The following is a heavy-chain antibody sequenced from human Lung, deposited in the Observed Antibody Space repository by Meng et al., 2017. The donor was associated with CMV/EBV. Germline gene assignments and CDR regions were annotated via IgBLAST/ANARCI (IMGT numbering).Heavy chain of an antibody. CDR3: ARGLADYDFWSGYYNYYGMDV. J-gene: IGHJ6*02. Sequence: SGPXLVXPTETLTLTCTVSGFSLSNARMGVSWIRQPPGKALEWLAHIFSNDEKSYSTSLKSRLTISKDTSKSQVVLTMTNMDPVDTATYYCARGLADYDFWSGYYNYYGMDVWXQGTXVTVSS. CDR1: GFSLSNARMG. CDR2: IFSNDEK. D-gene: IGHD3-3*01. V-gene: IGHV2-26*01.